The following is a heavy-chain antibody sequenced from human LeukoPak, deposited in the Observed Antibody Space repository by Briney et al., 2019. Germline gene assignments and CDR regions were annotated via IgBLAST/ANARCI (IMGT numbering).Heavy chain of an antibody. V-gene: IGHV4-4*07. J-gene: IGHJ4*02. CDR3: ARHVATRIVVVITASHFDY. CDR2: IYTSGST. D-gene: IGHD3-22*01. CDR1: GGSISSYY. Sequence: SETLSLTCTVSGGSISSYYWSWIRQPAGKGLEWIGRIYTSGSTNYNPSLKSRVTMSVDTSKNQFSLKLSSVTAADTAVYYCARHVATRIVVVITASHFDYWGQGTLVTVSS.